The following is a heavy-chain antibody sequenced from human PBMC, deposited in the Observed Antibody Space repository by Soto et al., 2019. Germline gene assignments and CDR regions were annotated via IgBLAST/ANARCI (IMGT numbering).Heavy chain of an antibody. CDR1: GGTFSSYA. D-gene: IGHD3-22*01. CDR2: IIPIFGTA. V-gene: IGHV1-69*13. CDR3: ARDSAKVVTTTYYGMDV. Sequence: AVKVYCKASGGTFSSYAISWVRPAPGQGLECMGGIIPIFGTANYAQKFQGRVTITADESTSTAYMELSSLRSEDTAVYYCARDSAKVVTTTYYGMDVWGQGTTVTVSS. J-gene: IGHJ6*02.